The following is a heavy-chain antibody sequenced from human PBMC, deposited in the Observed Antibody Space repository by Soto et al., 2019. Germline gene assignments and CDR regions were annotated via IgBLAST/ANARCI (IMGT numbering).Heavy chain of an antibody. V-gene: IGHV4-34*01. CDR1: GGSFSGYY. CDR2: INHSGST. D-gene: IGHD2-15*01. J-gene: IGHJ6*02. Sequence: KTSETLSLTCAVYGGSFSGYYWSWIRQPPGKGLEWIGEINHSGSTNYNPSLKSRVTISLDRSNNQFSLNLSSVTAADTAVYYCARVRDSFGLDVWGQGTTVTVSS. CDR3: ARVRDSFGLDV.